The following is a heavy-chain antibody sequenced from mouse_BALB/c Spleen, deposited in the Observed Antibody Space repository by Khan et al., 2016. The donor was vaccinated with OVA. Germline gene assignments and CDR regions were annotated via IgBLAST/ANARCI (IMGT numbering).Heavy chain of an antibody. V-gene: IGHV5-6-4*01. CDR2: ISSGGSYT. D-gene: IGHD1-2*01. Sequence: EVELVESGGGLVKPGGSLKLSCAASGFTFSTYTMSWVRQTPEKRLEWVATISSGGSYTYYPDSVKGRFTISRDNAMNTLHLQMSSLKSEDTAMXYCTRESALREGYFDYWGQGTTLTVSS. J-gene: IGHJ2*01. CDR1: GFTFSTYT. CDR3: TRESALREGYFDY.